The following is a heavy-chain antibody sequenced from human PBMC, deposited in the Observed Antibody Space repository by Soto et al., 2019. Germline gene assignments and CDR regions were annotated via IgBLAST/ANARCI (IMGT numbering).Heavy chain of an antibody. J-gene: IGHJ4*02. CDR3: TSRYFCGRSCSNSASDS. Sequence: SETLSLTCTVSGASLSSISYYWGWIRQPPGKGLEWVGSIFFTGNIYYNPSLKSRVTISVDTSRNQFSLMVNSVTAADTAVYYGTSRYFCGRSCSNSASDSWGQAALGSVSS. CDR2: IFFTGNI. CDR1: GASLSSISYY. V-gene: IGHV4-39*01. D-gene: IGHD2-15*01.